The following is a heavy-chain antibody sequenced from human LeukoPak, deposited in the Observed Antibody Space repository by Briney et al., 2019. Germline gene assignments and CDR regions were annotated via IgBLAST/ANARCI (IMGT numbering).Heavy chain of an antibody. CDR3: ASLYYHGMDV. D-gene: IGHD2-2*02. J-gene: IGHJ6*02. CDR2: IYSGGST. CDR1: GFSVSSKD. V-gene: IGHV3-66*01. Sequence: GGSLRLSCAASGFSVSSKDMSWVRQAPGKGLEWVSVIYSGGSTYYADSVKGRFTISRDKSKNTLSLQMNSLRAEDTAVYYCASLYYHGMDVWGQGTTVTVSS.